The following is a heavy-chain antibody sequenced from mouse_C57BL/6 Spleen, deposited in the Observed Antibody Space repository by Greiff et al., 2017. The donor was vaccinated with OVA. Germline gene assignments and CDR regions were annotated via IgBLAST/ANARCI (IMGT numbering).Heavy chain of an antibody. J-gene: IGHJ4*01. Sequence: EVMLVESGGGLVKPGGSLKLSCAASGFTFSDYGMHWVRQAPEKGLEWVAYISSGSSTIYYADTVKGRFTISRDNAKNTLFLQMTSLRSEDTAMYYCARKLYDPYAMDYWGQGTSVTVSS. CDR2: ISSGSSTI. CDR3: ARKLYDPYAMDY. D-gene: IGHD2-3*01. CDR1: GFTFSDYG. V-gene: IGHV5-17*01.